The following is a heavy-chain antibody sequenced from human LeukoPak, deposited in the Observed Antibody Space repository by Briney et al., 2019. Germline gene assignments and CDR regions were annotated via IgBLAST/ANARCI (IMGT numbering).Heavy chain of an antibody. V-gene: IGHV3-21*05. CDR2: ITNSGNSK. Sequence: PGGSLRLSCAASEFTFSSYSMNWVRQAPGKGLEWVSYITNSGNSKSYADSVKGRFTISRDNAKNTLYVQVNSLRVDDTAVYYCARGQGHGFDIWGQGTMVTVSS. CDR3: ARGQGHGFDI. J-gene: IGHJ3*02. CDR1: EFTFSSYS.